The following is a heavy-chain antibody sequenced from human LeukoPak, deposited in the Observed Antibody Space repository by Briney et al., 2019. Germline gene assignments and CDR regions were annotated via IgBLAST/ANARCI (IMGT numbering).Heavy chain of an antibody. CDR3: ARQYRDDYSNYVAGY. CDR2: IYYSGST. D-gene: IGHD4-11*01. V-gene: IGHV4-39*01. CDR1: GGSISSSSYY. J-gene: IGHJ4*02. Sequence: PSETLSLTCTVSGGSISSSSYYWGWIRQPPGKGLEWIGSIYYSGSTYYNPSLKSRVTISVDTSKNQFSLKLSSVTAADTAVYYCARQYRDDYSNYVAGYWGQGTLVTVSS.